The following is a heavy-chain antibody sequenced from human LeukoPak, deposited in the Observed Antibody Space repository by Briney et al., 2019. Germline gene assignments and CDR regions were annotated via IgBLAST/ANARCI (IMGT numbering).Heavy chain of an antibody. CDR1: GFIFRSNW. CDR3: ARDFFGWSSLGH. J-gene: IGHJ1*01. CDR2: VQPDGSAK. V-gene: IGHV3-7*01. Sequence: PGGSLRLSCAASGFIFRSNWMNWVRQAPGKGLEWVAHVQPDGSAKIYADSVKGRFTISRENAKDSGYLQMNSLRVEDTAVYYCARDFFGWSSLGHWGQGTLVTVSS. D-gene: IGHD3-3*01.